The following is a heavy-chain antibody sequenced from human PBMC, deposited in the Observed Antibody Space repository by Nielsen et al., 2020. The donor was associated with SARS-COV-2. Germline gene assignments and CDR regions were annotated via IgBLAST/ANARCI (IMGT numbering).Heavy chain of an antibody. Sequence: SETLSLTCTVSGGSISNYYWSWIRQPPGKGLEWIGQIYYSGSTTYNPSLKSRVTMSIDTSKNQFSLKLTSVTAADTAVYYCARDIRRVGATLYFDYWGQGTLVTVSS. CDR1: GGSISNYY. J-gene: IGHJ4*02. D-gene: IGHD1-26*01. CDR2: IYYSGST. V-gene: IGHV4-59*01. CDR3: ARDIRRVGATLYFDY.